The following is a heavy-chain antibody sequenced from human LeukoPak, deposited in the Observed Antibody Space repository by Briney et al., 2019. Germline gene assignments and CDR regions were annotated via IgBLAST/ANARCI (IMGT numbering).Heavy chain of an antibody. D-gene: IGHD1-7*01. J-gene: IGHJ5*02. CDR2: IYTSGST. CDR3: ARQSVLTGTTWFDP. V-gene: IGHV4-4*09. CDR1: GGSISSYY. Sequence: SETLPLTCTVSGGSISSYYWSWIRQPPGKGLEWIGYIYTSGSTNYNPSLKSRVTISVDTSKNQFSLKLSSVTAADTAVYYCARQSVLTGTTWFDPWGQGTLVTVSS.